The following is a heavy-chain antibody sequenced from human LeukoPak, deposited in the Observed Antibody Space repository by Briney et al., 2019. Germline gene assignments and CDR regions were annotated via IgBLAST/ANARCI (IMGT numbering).Heavy chain of an antibody. J-gene: IGHJ3*02. CDR3: AKGSAAAGTIYTFDI. V-gene: IGHV3-23*01. D-gene: IGHD6-13*01. CDR1: GFTFSYYG. Sequence: GGSLRLSCAASGFTFSYYGLSWVRQAPGKGLEWVSGFGHNGDITYSDSVKGRFTISRDNSKNTLTLQMNSLRAEDTAVYHCAKGSAAAGTIYTFDIWGQGTMVTVSS. CDR2: FGHNGDIT.